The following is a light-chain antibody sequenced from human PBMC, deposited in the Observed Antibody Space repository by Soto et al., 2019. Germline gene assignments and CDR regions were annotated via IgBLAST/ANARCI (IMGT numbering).Light chain of an antibody. J-gene: IGKJ1*01. CDR3: LQDYNYTRT. CDR2: DAV. V-gene: IGKV1-6*02. Sequence: AIQLTQSPSSLSASVGDRVTITCRASQGIRSDVAWYQQKPGKAPKLLIYDAVTLQTGVPSRFRGGGAGSAFTLTIRSLQPEDFATYYCLQDYNYTRTFGHGTMVDI. CDR1: QGIRSD.